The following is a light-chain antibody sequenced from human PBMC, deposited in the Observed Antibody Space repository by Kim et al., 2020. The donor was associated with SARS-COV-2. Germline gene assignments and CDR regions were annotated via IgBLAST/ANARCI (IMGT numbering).Light chain of an antibody. CDR3: QQASSFPLT. CDR2: AVS. CDR1: QGISTC. J-gene: IGKJ4*01. Sequence: DIHLTQYPASLSASVGDTVTITCRASQGISTCLDWYQQKPGTGPKLLIYAVSILYCGVPPSFSGSGSGTDFTLTITSLQPEDFATYFCQQASSFPLTFGAGTKVDIK. V-gene: IGKV1-12*01.